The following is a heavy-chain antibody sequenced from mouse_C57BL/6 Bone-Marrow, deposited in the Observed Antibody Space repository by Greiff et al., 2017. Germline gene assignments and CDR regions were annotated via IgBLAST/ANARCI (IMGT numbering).Heavy chain of an antibody. J-gene: IGHJ2*01. CDR1: GYAFTNYL. CDR2: INPGSGGT. Sequence: VKLMESGAELVRPGTSVKVSCKASGYAFTNYLIEWVKQRPGQGLEWIGVINPGSGGTNYNEKFKGKATLTADKSSSTAYMELSSLTNEDSAVYYCTENYFDYWGQGTTLTVSS. V-gene: IGHV1-54*01. CDR3: TENYFDY.